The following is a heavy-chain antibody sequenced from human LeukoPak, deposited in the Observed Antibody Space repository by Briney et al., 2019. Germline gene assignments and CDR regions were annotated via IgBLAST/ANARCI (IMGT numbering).Heavy chain of an antibody. D-gene: IGHD5/OR15-5a*01. Sequence: SETLSLTCTVSGGSISSSSYYWGWIRQPPGKGLEWIGSIYYSGTTNYNPSLKSRVTISVDTSKNQFSLKLSSVTAADTAVYYCARDKTWAGDSVSTGAFDIWGQGTMVTVSS. CDR1: GGSISSSSYY. CDR2: IYYSGTT. J-gene: IGHJ3*02. CDR3: ARDKTWAGDSVSTGAFDI. V-gene: IGHV4-39*07.